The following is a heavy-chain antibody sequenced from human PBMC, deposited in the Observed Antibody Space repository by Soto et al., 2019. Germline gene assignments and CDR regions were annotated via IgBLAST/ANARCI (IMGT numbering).Heavy chain of an antibody. D-gene: IGHD3-22*01. V-gene: IGHV1-18*01. CDR2: ISAYNGNT. J-gene: IGHJ5*02. Sequence: ASVKVSCKASGYTFTSYDINWVRQATGQGLEWMGWISAYNGNTNYAQKLQGRVTMTTDTSTSTAYMELRSLRSDDTAVYYCARDRAFYYDSSGYLAWGQGTLVTVSP. CDR3: ARDRAFYYDSSGYLA. CDR1: GYTFTSYD.